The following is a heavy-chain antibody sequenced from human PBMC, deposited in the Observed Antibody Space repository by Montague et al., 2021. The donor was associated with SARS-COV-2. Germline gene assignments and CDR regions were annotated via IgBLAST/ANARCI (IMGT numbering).Heavy chain of an antibody. CDR1: GGSISSYY. CDR3: VRDFDY. CDR2: MYYSGST. J-gene: IGHJ4*02. V-gene: IGHV4-59*13. Sequence: SETRSLTCTVSGGSISSYYWSWIRQPPGKGLEWIGYMYYSGSTNYNPSLKSRVTLSVDTSKNQFSLKLSSVTVADTAVYYCVRDFDYWGQGTLVTVSS.